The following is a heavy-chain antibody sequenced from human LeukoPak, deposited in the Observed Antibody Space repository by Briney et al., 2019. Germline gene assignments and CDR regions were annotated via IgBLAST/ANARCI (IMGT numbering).Heavy chain of an antibody. CDR2: FDPEDGET. J-gene: IGHJ4*02. CDR1: GYTLTELS. V-gene: IGHV1-24*01. CDR3: STVAWGSSRYFDY. D-gene: IGHD6-13*01. Sequence: ASVKVSCKVSGYTLTELSMHWVRQAPGKGLEWMGGFDPEDGETIYAQKFQGRVTMTEDTSTDTAYMELSSLRSEDTAVYYCSTVAWGSSRYFDYWGQGTLVTVSS.